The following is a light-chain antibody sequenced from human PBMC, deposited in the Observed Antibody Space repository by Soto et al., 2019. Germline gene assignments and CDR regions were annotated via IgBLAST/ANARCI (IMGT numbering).Light chain of an antibody. J-gene: IGLJ2*01. V-gene: IGLV1-51*01. CDR1: SSNSGNNY. Sequence: QSVLTQPPSVSAAPGQKVTISCSGSSSNSGNNYISWYQHLPGTAPKLLTYDNNKRPSGIPDRFSGSKSGTSATLGITGLQTGDEADYYCGTWENSLSAVVFGGGTKLTVL. CDR3: GTWENSLSAVV. CDR2: DNN.